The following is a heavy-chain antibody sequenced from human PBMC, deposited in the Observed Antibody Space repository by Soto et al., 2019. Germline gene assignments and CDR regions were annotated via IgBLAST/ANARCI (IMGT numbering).Heavy chain of an antibody. CDR2: ISAYNGNT. CDR1: GYTFTSYG. D-gene: IGHD5-18*01. Sequence: ASVKVSCKXSGYTFTSYGISWVRQAPGQGLEWMGWISAYNGNTNYAQKLQGRVTMTTDTSTSTAYMELRSLRSDDTAVYYCARAGDTAMARYYYGMDVWGQGTTVTVSS. J-gene: IGHJ6*02. CDR3: ARAGDTAMARYYYGMDV. V-gene: IGHV1-18*01.